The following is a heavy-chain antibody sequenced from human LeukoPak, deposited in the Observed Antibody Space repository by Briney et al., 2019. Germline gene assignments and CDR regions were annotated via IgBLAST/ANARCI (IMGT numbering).Heavy chain of an antibody. J-gene: IGHJ1*01. CDR2: IRGSGDRT. V-gene: IGHV3-23*01. CDR1: GFTFSSYA. CDR3: AKLDPAVAGAFQH. D-gene: IGHD6-19*01. Sequence: GGSLRLSCAASGFTFSSYAMSWVRQAPGKGLEWVSLIRGSGDRTYYADSVKGRFTISRDNSKNTLYLQMNSLRAEDTAVYYCAKLDPAVAGAFQHWGQGTLVTVSS.